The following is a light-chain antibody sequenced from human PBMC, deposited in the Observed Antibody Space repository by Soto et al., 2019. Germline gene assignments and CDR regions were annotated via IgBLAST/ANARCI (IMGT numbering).Light chain of an antibody. V-gene: IGKV3-15*01. Sequence: ETVMTQSPATLSVSPGERATLSCRASQRVSTNLAWYQQKPGQSPRLLIYRASTRATDIPARFSGSGSGTEFTLTISSLQSEDFAVYYCHQYNNWPPSFGGGNKVEIK. CDR3: HQYNNWPPS. CDR2: RAS. CDR1: QRVSTN. J-gene: IGKJ4*01.